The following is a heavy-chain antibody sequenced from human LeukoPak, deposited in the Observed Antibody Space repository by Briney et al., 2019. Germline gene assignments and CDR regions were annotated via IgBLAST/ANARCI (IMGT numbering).Heavy chain of an antibody. D-gene: IGHD5-24*01. J-gene: IGHJ4*02. V-gene: IGHV4-59*01. CDR2: IYYSGST. CDR1: GGSISSYY. Sequence: PSETLSLTCTVSGGSISSYYWSWIRQPPGKGLEWIGYIYYSGSTNYNPSLKSRVTISVDTSKNQFSLKLSSVTAADTAVYYCARFYDKYGYYYFDYWGQGTLVTVPS. CDR3: ARFYDKYGYYYFDY.